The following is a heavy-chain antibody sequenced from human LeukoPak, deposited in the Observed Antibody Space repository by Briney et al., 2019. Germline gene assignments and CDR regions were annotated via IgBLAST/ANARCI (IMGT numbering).Heavy chain of an antibody. CDR2: ISGSGGAGT. V-gene: IGHV3-23*01. CDR1: GFTFSSYA. CDR3: VKDRGGSPFYGMDV. Sequence: GGSLRLSCAASGFTFSSYAMSWVRQAPGKGLEWFSTISGSGGAGTYYADSVKGRFTVSRDNSRNTLYLPMNSLRAEDTAVYYCVKDRGGSPFYGMDVWGQGTTVTVSS. D-gene: IGHD1-26*01. J-gene: IGHJ6*02.